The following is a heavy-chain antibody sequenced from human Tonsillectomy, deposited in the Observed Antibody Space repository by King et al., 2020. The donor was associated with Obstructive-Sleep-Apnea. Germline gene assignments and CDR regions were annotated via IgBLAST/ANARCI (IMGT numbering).Heavy chain of an antibody. CDR3: ARHAVDDSSGYPFDY. J-gene: IGHJ4*02. D-gene: IGHD3-22*01. CDR2: IYYSGST. V-gene: IGHV4-59*08. Sequence: MQLQESGPGLVKPSETLSLTCTVSVGSISSYYWLWIRQPPGKGLELIGLIYYSGSTNYNPSLKSRVTISVDTSKNQFSLKLNSVTAADTAVYYCARHAVDDSSGYPFDYWGQGTLVTVSS. CDR1: VGSISSYY.